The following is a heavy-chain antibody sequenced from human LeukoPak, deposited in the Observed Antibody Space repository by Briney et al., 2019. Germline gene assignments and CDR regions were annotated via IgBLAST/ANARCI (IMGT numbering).Heavy chain of an antibody. J-gene: IGHJ4*02. Sequence: GGSLRLSCAASGFTFSSYAMSWVRQAPGKGLEWVSAISGSGGSTYYAHSVKGRFTISRDNSKNTLYLQMNSLRAEDTAVYYCASRIAVAGTWFDYWGQGTLVTVSS. D-gene: IGHD6-19*01. CDR3: ASRIAVAGTWFDY. CDR2: ISGSGGST. CDR1: GFTFSSYA. V-gene: IGHV3-23*01.